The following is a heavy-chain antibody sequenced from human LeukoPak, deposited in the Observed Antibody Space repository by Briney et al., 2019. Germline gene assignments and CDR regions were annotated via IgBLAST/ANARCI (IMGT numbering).Heavy chain of an antibody. D-gene: IGHD6-19*01. J-gene: IGHJ4*02. V-gene: IGHV4-39*01. CDR1: GGSISSSSYY. CDR3: ASSLDSSGWYFGVY. Sequence: KPSETLSLTCTVSGGSISSSSYYWGWIRQPPGKGLEWIGSIYYSGSTYYNPSLKSRVTISVDTSKNQFSLKLSSVTAADTAVYYCASSLDSSGWYFGVYWGQGTLVTVSS. CDR2: IYYSGST.